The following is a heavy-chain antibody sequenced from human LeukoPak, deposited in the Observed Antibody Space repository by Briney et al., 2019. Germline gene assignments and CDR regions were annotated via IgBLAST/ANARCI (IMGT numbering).Heavy chain of an antibody. Sequence: PGGSLRLSCAASGFTFSSYGMHWVRQAPGKGLEWVAFTWYDGSNKYYADSVKGRFTISRDNSKNTLYLQMNSLRAEDTAVYYCARQLSNAFYYGSGSHLDYWGQGTLVTVSS. CDR1: GFTFSSYG. CDR2: TWYDGSNK. V-gene: IGHV3-33*01. D-gene: IGHD3-10*01. J-gene: IGHJ4*02. CDR3: ARQLSNAFYYGSGSHLDY.